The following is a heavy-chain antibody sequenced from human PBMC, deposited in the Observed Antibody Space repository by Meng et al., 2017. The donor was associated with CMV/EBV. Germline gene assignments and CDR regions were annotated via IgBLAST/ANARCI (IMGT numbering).Heavy chain of an antibody. CDR3: ARGGIAAAGPFDY. CDR2: INHSGST. Sequence: QQGGAGLLKPSETLSLTCAVYGGSFSCYYWSWIRQPPGKGLEWIGEINHSGSTNYNPSLKSRVTISVDTSKNQFSLKLSSVTAADTAVYYCARGGIAAAGPFDYWGQGTLVTVSS. D-gene: IGHD6-13*01. CDR1: GGSFSCYY. V-gene: IGHV4-34*01. J-gene: IGHJ4*02.